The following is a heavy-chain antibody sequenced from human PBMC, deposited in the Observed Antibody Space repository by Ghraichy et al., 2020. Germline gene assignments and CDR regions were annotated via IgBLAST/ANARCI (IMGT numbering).Heavy chain of an antibody. CDR3: AREVSPYYGSGSYAY. D-gene: IGHD3-10*01. CDR2: ISSSSSYI. CDR1: GFTFSSYS. V-gene: IGHV3-21*01. J-gene: IGHJ4*02. Sequence: LSLTCAASGFTFSSYSMNWVRQAPGKGLKWVSSISSSSSYIYYADSVKGRFTISRDNAKNSLYLQMNSLRAEDTAVYYCAREVSPYYGSGSYAYWGQGTLVTVSS.